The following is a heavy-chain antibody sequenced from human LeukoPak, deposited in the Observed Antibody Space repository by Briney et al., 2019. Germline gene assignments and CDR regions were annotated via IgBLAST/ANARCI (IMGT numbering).Heavy chain of an antibody. CDR1: GGSFSGYY. J-gene: IGHJ4*02. V-gene: IGHV4-34*01. D-gene: IGHD1-26*01. CDR2: INHSGST. Sequence: SETLSLTCAVYGGSFSGYYWSWIRQPPGKGLEWIGEINHSGSTNYNPSLKSRVTISVDTSKNQFSLKLSSVTAADTAVYYCARQRSVGARDLFDYWGQGTLVTVSS. CDR3: ARQRSVGARDLFDY.